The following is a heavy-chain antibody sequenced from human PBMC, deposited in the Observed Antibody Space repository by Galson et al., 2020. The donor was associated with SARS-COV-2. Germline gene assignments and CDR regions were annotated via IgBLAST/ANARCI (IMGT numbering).Heavy chain of an antibody. V-gene: IGHV4-39*01. CDR1: GDSNISESDH. CDR3: ARGGGYSSSSIDY. D-gene: IGHD6-6*01. J-gene: IGHJ4*02. CDR2: IYSSGNT. Sequence: SETLSLTCTVSGDSNISESDHWGWIRQLPGKGLEWIGRIYSSGNTYYNSPLKSRVTISVDTSKNQFSLKVTSVTATDTAVYYCARGGGYSSSSIDYWGQGTLVTVSS.